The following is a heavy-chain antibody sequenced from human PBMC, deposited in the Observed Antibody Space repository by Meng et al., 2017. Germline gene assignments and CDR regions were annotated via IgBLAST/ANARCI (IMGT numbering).Heavy chain of an antibody. CDR2: NSACNSNT. CDR1: GSTFNSYC. Sequence: VWRLPVGDVVRTPEAPLMVCCMACGSTFNSYCSSCGRPAPEQGLELMGWNSACNSNTNHAQKLQGRVTVTTYTSTSTANLWLRSVRSDDAAVYYCARGGIAVAIDYWGQGTLVTVSS. V-gene: IGHV1-18*01. J-gene: IGHJ4*02. D-gene: IGHD6-19*01. CDR3: ARGGIAVAIDY.